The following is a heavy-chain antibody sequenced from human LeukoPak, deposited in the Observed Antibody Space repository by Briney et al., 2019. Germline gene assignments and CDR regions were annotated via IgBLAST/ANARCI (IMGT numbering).Heavy chain of an antibody. Sequence: PSEILSLTCTVSGGSISSYYWSWIRQPPGKRLEWIGHIYYSGSTNYSPSLKSRVTISVDTSKNQFSLKLSSVTAADTAVYYCASRSSIWSGYQDTLYYFDSWGQGTLVTVSS. V-gene: IGHV4-59*01. CDR3: ASRSSIWSGYQDTLYYFDS. CDR1: GGSISSYY. D-gene: IGHD3-3*01. CDR2: IYYSGST. J-gene: IGHJ4*02.